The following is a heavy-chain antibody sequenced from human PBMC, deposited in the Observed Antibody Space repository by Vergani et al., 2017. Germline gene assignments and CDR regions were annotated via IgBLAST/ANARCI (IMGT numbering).Heavy chain of an antibody. CDR1: GGSISSGGYS. CDR2: IYHSGST. D-gene: IGHD2-2*01. V-gene: IGHV4-30-2*01. Sequence: QVQLQESGSGLVKPSQTLSLTCAVSGGSISSGGYSWSWIRQPPGKGLEWIGYIYHSGSTYYNPSLKSRVTISVDRSKNQFSLKLSSGTAADTAVYYCAREGAKYQPPVWGKGTTVTVSS. J-gene: IGHJ6*04. CDR3: AREGAKYQPPV.